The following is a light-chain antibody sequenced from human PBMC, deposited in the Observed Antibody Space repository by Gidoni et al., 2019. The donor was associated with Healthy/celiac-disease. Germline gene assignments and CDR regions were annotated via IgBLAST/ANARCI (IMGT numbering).Light chain of an antibody. CDR1: QSISSY. J-gene: IGKJ4*01. CDR3: PQSYRTALT. V-gene: IGKV1-39*01. CDR2: AAS. Sequence: DHQMTQSPSSLSASVGDRFTITCRASQSISSYLYWYQQKPGKAPKLVIKAASGLYSRVPSRCSGTGTGTDFSLTIGRLQPGEFATYYLPQSYRTALTGGGGTKVEIK.